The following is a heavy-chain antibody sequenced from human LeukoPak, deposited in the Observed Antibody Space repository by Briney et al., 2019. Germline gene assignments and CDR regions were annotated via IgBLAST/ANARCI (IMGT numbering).Heavy chain of an antibody. Sequence: ASVKVSCKASGYTFTGYYMHWVRQAPGQGLEWMGWINPNSGGTNYAQKFQGRVTITRNTSISTAYMELSSLRSEDTAVYYCARGRIAAAGGRKFDYWGQGTLVTVSS. J-gene: IGHJ4*02. V-gene: IGHV1-2*02. CDR2: INPNSGGT. CDR1: GYTFTGYY. CDR3: ARGRIAAAGGRKFDY. D-gene: IGHD6-13*01.